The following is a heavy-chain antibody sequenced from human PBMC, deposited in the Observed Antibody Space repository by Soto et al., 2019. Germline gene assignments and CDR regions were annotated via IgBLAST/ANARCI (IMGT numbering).Heavy chain of an antibody. D-gene: IGHD7-27*01. J-gene: IGHJ4*02. CDR2: ISYDGTNK. CDR1: GFSFSISP. Sequence: QVQLVESGGGVVQHGRSLRLSCAASGFSFSISPMHWVRQAPGKGPELVALISYDGTNKFYADSVKGRFTTSRDNSKSTLYLQADSLRPADAAVYSCATDPKTSGGQNWAFNYFDSLGQGTLVTVSS. V-gene: IGHV3-30-3*01. CDR3: ATDPKTSGGQNWAFNYFDS.